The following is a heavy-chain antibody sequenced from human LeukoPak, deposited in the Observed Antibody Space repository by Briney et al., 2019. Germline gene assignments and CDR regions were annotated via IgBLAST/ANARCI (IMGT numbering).Heavy chain of an antibody. V-gene: IGHV1-18*01. CDR1: GYTFTNYG. CDR3: ATVDSESYFDY. CDR2: ISVYNGNT. Sequence: GASVKVSCKASGYTFTNYGISWVRQAPGQGLEWLGWISVYNGNTNYAQKFQGRFIMTTDTSTSTAYMELRSLTSDDTAVYYCATVDSESYFDYWGQGTLVTVSS. D-gene: IGHD1-26*01. J-gene: IGHJ4*02.